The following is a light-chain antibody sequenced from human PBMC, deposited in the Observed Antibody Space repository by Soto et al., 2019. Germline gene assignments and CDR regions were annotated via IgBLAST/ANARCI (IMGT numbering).Light chain of an antibody. CDR3: QAWDSTFENV. CDR2: QDD. J-gene: IGLJ1*01. Sequence: SYELTQPPSVSVSPGQTASISCSGERLGDKYASWYQQKAGQSPVLVIYQDDKRPSGIPERFSGSNSGNTATLTISGTQAVDEADYYCQAWDSTFENVFGTGTKVTVL. CDR1: RLGDKY. V-gene: IGLV3-1*01.